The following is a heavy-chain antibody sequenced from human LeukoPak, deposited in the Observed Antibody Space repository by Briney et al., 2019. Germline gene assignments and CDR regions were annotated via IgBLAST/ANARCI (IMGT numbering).Heavy chain of an antibody. D-gene: IGHD4/OR15-4a*01. Sequence: SETLSLTCAVYGGSFSGYYWSWIRQPPGKGLEWIGEINHSGSTNYNPSLKSRVTISVDMSKYQFSLKLSSVTAADTAMYYCARRQKLRGPRAGDAFDIWGQGTMVTVSS. CDR1: GGSFSGYY. CDR3: ARRQKLRGPRAGDAFDI. V-gene: IGHV4-34*01. J-gene: IGHJ3*02. CDR2: INHSGST.